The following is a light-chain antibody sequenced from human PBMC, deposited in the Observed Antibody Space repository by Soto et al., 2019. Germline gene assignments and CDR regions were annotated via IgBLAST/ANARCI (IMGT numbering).Light chain of an antibody. J-gene: IGKJ2*01. CDR2: GAS. CDR1: QSVSSSY. CDR3: PQYGGSPPYT. Sequence: EIVLTQSPGTLSLSPGERVTLSCRASQSVSSSYLAWYQQKPAQAPRLLIYGASNRATGIPDRFSGSGSGTDFTLTISRLETEDFAVYYCPQYGGSPPYTFGQGTKLEIK. V-gene: IGKV3-20*01.